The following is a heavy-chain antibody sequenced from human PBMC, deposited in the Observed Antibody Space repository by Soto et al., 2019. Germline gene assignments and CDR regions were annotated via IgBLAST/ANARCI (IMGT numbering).Heavy chain of an antibody. D-gene: IGHD6-13*01. V-gene: IGHV4-59*01. J-gene: IGHJ2*01. Sequence: QVQLQESSPGLVKPSETLSLACTVSGGSISHYYWSWIRQPPGKGLEWIGYIYYSGSANYNPSLTSRVIISVDTSKNPFSLMLSSVTAADTAVYFCARGGSSWSGAWYFDLWGRGTLVTVSS. CDR1: GGSISHYY. CDR3: ARGGSSWSGAWYFDL. CDR2: IYYSGSA.